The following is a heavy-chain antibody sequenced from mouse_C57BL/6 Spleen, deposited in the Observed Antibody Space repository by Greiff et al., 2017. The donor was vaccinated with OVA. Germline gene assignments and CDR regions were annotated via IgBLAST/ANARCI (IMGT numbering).Heavy chain of an antibody. CDR1: GFTFSDYY. Sequence: EVKLMESGGGLVQPGGSLKLSCAASGFTFSDYYMYWVRQTPEKRLEWVAYISNGGGSTYYPDTVKGRFTISRDNAKNTLYLQMSRLKSEDTAMYYCARRYYGSHWYFDVWGTGTTVTVSS. CDR2: ISNGGGST. CDR3: ARRYYGSHWYFDV. D-gene: IGHD1-1*01. J-gene: IGHJ1*03. V-gene: IGHV5-12*01.